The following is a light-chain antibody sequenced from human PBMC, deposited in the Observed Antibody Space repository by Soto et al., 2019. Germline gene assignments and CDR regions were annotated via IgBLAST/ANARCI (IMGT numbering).Light chain of an antibody. J-gene: IGKJ2*01. CDR1: QRISNS. CDR3: QQSYSSPQMYT. Sequence: DIQMTQSPSSLSASVGDRVTITCRASQRISNSLNWYQQKPGKAPDLLIYAASNLQSGVPSRFSGSGSGTDFTLTIGSLQPEDFATYYCQQSYSSPQMYTFGQGTKLEIK. V-gene: IGKV1-39*01. CDR2: AAS.